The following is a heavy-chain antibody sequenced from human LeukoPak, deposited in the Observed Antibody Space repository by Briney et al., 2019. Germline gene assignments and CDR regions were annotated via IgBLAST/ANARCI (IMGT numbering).Heavy chain of an antibody. CDR2: IYTSGST. J-gene: IGHJ5*02. CDR3: SRVYCGGDCYQFDP. Sequence: SQTLSLTCTVSGGSISSGSYYWNWIRQPAGKGLEWIGRIYTSGSTNYNPSLKSRATISVDTSKNQFSLKLSSVTAADTAVYYCSRVYCGGDCYQFDPWGQGTLVTVSS. V-gene: IGHV4-61*02. D-gene: IGHD2-21*02. CDR1: GGSISSGSYY.